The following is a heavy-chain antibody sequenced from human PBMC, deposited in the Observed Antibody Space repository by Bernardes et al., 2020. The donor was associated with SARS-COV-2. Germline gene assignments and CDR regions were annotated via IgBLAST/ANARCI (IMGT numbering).Heavy chain of an antibody. CDR3: ARTPYDFWSGHNWFDP. CDR2: IYYSGST. CDR1: GGSISSYY. J-gene: IGHJ5*02. Sequence: SETLSLTCTVSGGSISSYYWSWIRQPPGKGLEWIGYIYYSGSTNYNPSLKSRVTISVDTSKNQFSLKLSSVTAADTAVYYCARTPYDFWSGHNWFDPWGQGTLVTVSS. D-gene: IGHD3-3*01. V-gene: IGHV4-59*01.